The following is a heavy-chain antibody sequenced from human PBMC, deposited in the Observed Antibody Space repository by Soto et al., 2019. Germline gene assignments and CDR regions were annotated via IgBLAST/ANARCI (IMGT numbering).Heavy chain of an antibody. Sequence: PSETLSLTCTVSGGSISSGDYYWSWIRQHPGKGLEWIGYIYYSGSAYYNPSLKSRVTISVDTSKNQFSLKLSSVTAADTVVYYCARGGVDYYDSSGYYFSPYYFDYWGQGTLVTVSS. CDR3: ARGGVDYYDSSGYYFSPYYFDY. V-gene: IGHV4-31*03. J-gene: IGHJ4*02. D-gene: IGHD3-22*01. CDR1: GGSISSGDYY. CDR2: IYYSGSA.